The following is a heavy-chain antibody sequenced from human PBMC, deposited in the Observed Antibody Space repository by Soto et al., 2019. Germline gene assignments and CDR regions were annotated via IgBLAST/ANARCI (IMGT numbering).Heavy chain of an antibody. CDR3: AREVVLSSYYYGMDV. CDR2: IYYSGST. CDR1: GGSISSGDYY. V-gene: IGHV4-30-4*01. Sequence: QVQLQESGPGLVKPSQTLSLTCTVSGGSISSGDYYWSWIRQPPGKGLEWIGYIYYSGSTYYNPSLKSQVTISVDTSKNQFSLKLSSVTAADTAVYYCAREVVLSSYYYGMDVWGQGTTVTVSS. D-gene: IGHD6-13*01. J-gene: IGHJ6*02.